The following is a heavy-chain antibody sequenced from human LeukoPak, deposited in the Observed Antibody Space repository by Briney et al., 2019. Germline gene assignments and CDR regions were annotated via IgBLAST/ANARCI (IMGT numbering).Heavy chain of an antibody. CDR3: ARGPPTTYFDWEFDY. CDR1: GFTFSNYA. CDR2: ISYDGSYK. Sequence: GGSLRLSCAASGFTFSNYAMHWVRQAPGKGLEWVAVISYDGSYKDNADSVKGRFTISRDNSKNTLYLQMNSLRAEDTAVYYCARGPPTTYFDWEFDYWGQGTLVTVSS. V-gene: IGHV3-30*04. J-gene: IGHJ4*02. D-gene: IGHD3-9*01.